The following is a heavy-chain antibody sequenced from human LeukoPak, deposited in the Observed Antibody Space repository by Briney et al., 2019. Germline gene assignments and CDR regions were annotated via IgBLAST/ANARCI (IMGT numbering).Heavy chain of an antibody. CDR3: ARGRRWLSQLPRNWFDP. V-gene: IGHV1-8*01. CDR2: MNPNSGNT. J-gene: IGHJ5*02. Sequence: ASVKVSCKASVYTFTSYDINWVRQATGQGLEWMGWMNPNSGNTGYAQKFQGRVTMTRNTSISTAYMELSSLRSEDTAVYYCARGRRWLSQLPRNWFDPWGQGTLVTVSS. CDR1: VYTFTSYD. D-gene: IGHD2-2*01.